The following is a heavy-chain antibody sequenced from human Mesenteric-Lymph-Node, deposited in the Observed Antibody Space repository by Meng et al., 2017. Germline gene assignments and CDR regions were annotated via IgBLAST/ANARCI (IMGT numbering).Heavy chain of an antibody. V-gene: IGHV1-8*03. CDR3: ARGGTYSPDAFDI. Sequence: ASVKVSCKASGGTFSSYAINWVRQATGQGLEWMGWMNPNSGNTGYAQKFQGRVTITRNTSISTAYMELSSLRSEDTAVYYCARGGTYSPDAFDIWGQGTMVTVSS. CDR2: MNPNSGNT. D-gene: IGHD1-14*01. CDR1: GGTFSSYA. J-gene: IGHJ3*02.